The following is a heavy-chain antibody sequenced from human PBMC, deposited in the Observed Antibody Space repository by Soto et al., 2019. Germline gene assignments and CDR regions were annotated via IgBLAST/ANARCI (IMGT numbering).Heavy chain of an antibody. CDR3: AREPYYDFWSGYTDY. Sequence: PSETLSLTCTVSGGSISSYYWSWIRQPPGKGLEWIGYIYYSGSTNYNPSLKSRVTISVDTSKNQFSLKLSSVTAADTAVYYCAREPYYDFWSGYTDYWGQGTLVTVSS. V-gene: IGHV4-59*12. CDR1: GGSISSYY. CDR2: IYYSGST. D-gene: IGHD3-3*01. J-gene: IGHJ4*02.